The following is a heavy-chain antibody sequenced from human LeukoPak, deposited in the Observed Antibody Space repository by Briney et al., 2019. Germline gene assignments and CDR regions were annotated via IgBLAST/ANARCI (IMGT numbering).Heavy chain of an antibody. CDR1: GYTFTSYG. Sequence: ASVKVSCKASGYTFTSYGISWVRQAPGQGLEWMGWISAYNGNTNYAQKLQGRVTMTTDTSTSTAYMELRSLRSDDTAVYYCARGSRVVPAAPPTDYWGQGTLVTVSS. V-gene: IGHV1-18*01. CDR3: ARGSRVVPAAPPTDY. D-gene: IGHD2-2*01. CDR2: ISAYNGNT. J-gene: IGHJ4*02.